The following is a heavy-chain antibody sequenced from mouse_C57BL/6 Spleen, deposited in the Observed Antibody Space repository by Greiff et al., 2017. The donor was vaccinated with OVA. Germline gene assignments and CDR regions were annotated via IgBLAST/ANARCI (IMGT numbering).Heavy chain of an antibody. D-gene: IGHD2-4*01. CDR3: ARGEYDYGDAMDY. J-gene: IGHJ4*01. V-gene: IGHV1-64*01. CDR2: IHPNSGST. Sequence: QVQLQQPGAELVKPGASVKLSCKASGYTFTSYWMHWVKQRPGQGLEWIGMIHPNSGSTNYNEKFKSKATLTVDKSSSTAYMQLSSLTSEDSAVYYCARGEYDYGDAMDYWGQGTSVTVSS. CDR1: GYTFTSYW.